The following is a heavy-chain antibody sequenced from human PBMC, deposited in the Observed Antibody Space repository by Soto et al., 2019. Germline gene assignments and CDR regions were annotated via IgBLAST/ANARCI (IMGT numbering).Heavy chain of an antibody. D-gene: IGHD2-2*01. CDR3: GTMPIVVEPAPMDV. V-gene: IGHV4-30-4*01. J-gene: IGHJ6*02. CDR2: IYYSGST. Sequence: SETLSLTCTVSGASISNGDYYWSWIRQPPGKGLEWIGYIYYSGSTSYNASLKSRTSISADPSNNQFSLKLHSLTAADTAVYFCGTMPIVVEPAPMDVWGPGTSVTVSS. CDR1: GASISNGDYY.